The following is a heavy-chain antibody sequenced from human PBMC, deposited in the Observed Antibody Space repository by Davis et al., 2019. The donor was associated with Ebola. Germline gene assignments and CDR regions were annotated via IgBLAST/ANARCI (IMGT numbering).Heavy chain of an antibody. CDR3: ARLPSTHYYYGMDV. CDR2: IIPILGIA. D-gene: IGHD4-11*01. Sequence: AASVKVSCKASGGTFSSYAISWVRQAPGQGLEWMGRIIPILGIANYAQKFQGRVTITADKSTSTAYMELRSLRSDDTAMYYCARLPSTHYYYGMDVWGQGTTVTVSS. V-gene: IGHV1-69*04. CDR1: GGTFSSYA. J-gene: IGHJ6*02.